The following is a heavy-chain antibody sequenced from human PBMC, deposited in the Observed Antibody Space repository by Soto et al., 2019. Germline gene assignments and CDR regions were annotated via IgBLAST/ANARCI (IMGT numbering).Heavy chain of an antibody. Sequence: QVQLVQSGAEVKKPGSSVKVSCKASGGTFSSYTISWVRQAPGQGLEWMGRIIPILGIANYAQKFQGRVTITADKSTSTAYMELSSLRSEDTAVYYCARPFLSYCGGDCYSEDYYYYGMDVWGQGTTVTVSS. J-gene: IGHJ6*02. CDR2: IIPILGIA. CDR1: GGTFSSYT. CDR3: ARPFLSYCGGDCYSEDYYYYGMDV. D-gene: IGHD2-21*02. V-gene: IGHV1-69*02.